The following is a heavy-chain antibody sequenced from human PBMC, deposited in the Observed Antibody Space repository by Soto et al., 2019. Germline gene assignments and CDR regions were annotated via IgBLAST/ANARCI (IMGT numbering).Heavy chain of an antibody. CDR3: AKDIALVRGVIIDMDV. V-gene: IGHV3-30*18. CDR1: GFIFINYG. Sequence: GGSLRLSCAASGFIFINYGIHWGRQAPGKGLEWVAVISYNGDNKYYTDSVKGRFTISRDNSKNTVYLQMNSLRAEDTAVYYCAKDIALVRGVIIDMDVWGQGTTVTVSS. J-gene: IGHJ6*02. CDR2: ISYNGDNK. D-gene: IGHD3-10*01.